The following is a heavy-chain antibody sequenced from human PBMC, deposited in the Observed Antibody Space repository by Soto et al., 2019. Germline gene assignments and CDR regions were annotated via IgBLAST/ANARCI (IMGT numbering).Heavy chain of an antibody. V-gene: IGHV1-8*01. D-gene: IGHD6-13*01. Sequence: ASVKVSCKASGYTFTSYDINWVRQATGQGLEWMGWMNPNSGNTGYAQKFQGRVTMTRNTSISTAYMELSSLRSEDTAVYYCASGPPSAGLPDYYYYGMDVWGQGTTVTVSS. J-gene: IGHJ6*02. CDR1: GYTFTSYD. CDR3: ASGPPSAGLPDYYYYGMDV. CDR2: MNPNSGNT.